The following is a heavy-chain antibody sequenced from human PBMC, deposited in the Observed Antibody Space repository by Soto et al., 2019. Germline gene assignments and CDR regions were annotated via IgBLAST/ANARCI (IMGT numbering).Heavy chain of an antibody. CDR3: ARSAPFDIYAITPVEF. J-gene: IGHJ4*02. CDR1: GGTFSSYA. Sequence: SVKVSCKASGGTFSSYAISWVRQAPGQGLEWMGGIIPIFGTANYAQKFQGRVTITADESTSTAYMELRSLRSDDTAVYYCARSAPFDIYAITPVEFWGQGTLVTVSS. D-gene: IGHD3-9*01. CDR2: IIPIFGTA. V-gene: IGHV1-69*13.